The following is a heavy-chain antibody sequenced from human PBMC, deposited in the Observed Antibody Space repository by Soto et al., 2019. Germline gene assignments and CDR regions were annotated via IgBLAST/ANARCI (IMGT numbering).Heavy chain of an antibody. V-gene: IGHV4-59*01. Sequence: QVQLQESGPGLVKPSETLSLTCTVSGGSISSYYWSWIRQPPGKGLEWIGYIYYSGSTNYNPSLKSRVTISVDTSKNPSSLRLSSVTAADTAVYYCARVYGGYLDYWGQGTLVTVSS. CDR3: ARVYGGYLDY. D-gene: IGHD2-15*01. CDR1: GGSISSYY. CDR2: IYYSGST. J-gene: IGHJ4*02.